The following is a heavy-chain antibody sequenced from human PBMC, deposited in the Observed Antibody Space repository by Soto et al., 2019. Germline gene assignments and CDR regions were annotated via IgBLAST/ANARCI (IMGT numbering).Heavy chain of an antibody. Sequence: EVQLVESGGGLVKPGGSLRLSGAASGFTFSEAWMNWVRQAPGKGLEWVGRIKSKAAGGTTDYVTPVKGRFTISRDDSTNTLFLQMNSLKTEDTAVYYCTTDSPVAGGGPLWGQGTLVTVSS. D-gene: IGHD6-19*01. CDR2: IKSKAAGGTT. V-gene: IGHV3-15*07. J-gene: IGHJ4*02. CDR1: GFTFSEAW. CDR3: TTDSPVAGGGPL.